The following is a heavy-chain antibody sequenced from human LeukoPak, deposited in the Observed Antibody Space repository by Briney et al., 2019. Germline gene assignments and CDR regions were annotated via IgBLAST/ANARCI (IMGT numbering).Heavy chain of an antibody. J-gene: IGHJ4*02. CDR1: GGSISSGGYS. CDR2: IYYSGST. V-gene: IGHV4-31*03. D-gene: IGHD5-12*01. Sequence: SQTLSLTCTVSGGSISSGGYSWSWIRQPPGKGLEWIGNIYYSGSTYYTPSLKSRVTISVDTSKNQFSLKLSSVTAADTAVYYCARDSGYDSEGYFDYWGQGTLVTVSS. CDR3: ARDSGYDSEGYFDY.